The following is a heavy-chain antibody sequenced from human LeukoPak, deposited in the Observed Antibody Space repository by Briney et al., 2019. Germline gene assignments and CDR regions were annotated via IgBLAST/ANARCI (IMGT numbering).Heavy chain of an antibody. CDR3: ASANYYGMDF. CDR2: TFYRGST. CDR1: GCSISSNY. D-gene: IGHD2-15*01. Sequence: SETLSFTGTVFGCSISSNYWSGNAQRPGKGREGMGYTFYRGSTNYNPSLKSRATISVDTSKNQCSLKLSSVTAADTAVYYCASANYYGMDFWGQGTTVTVSS. J-gene: IGHJ6*02. V-gene: IGHV4-59*08.